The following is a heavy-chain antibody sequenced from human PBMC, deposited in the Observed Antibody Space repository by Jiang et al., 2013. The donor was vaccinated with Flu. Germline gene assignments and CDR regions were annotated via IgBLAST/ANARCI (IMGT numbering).Heavy chain of an antibody. CDR2: IA. CDR3: AKELSANRGYSYGLDYYFDY. D-gene: IGHD5-18*01. Sequence: IANYAQKFQGRVTITADKSTSTAYMELSSLRSEDTAVYYCAKELSANRGYSYGLDYYFDYWGQGTLVTVSS. V-gene: IGHV1-69*04. J-gene: IGHJ4*02.